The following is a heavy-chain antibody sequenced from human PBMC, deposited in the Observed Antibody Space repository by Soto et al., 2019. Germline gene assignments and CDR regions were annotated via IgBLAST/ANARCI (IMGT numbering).Heavy chain of an antibody. V-gene: IGHV1-3*01. D-gene: IGHD2-8*01. J-gene: IGHJ4*02. CDR1: GYTFTTYA. CDR2: INPGNGDT. Sequence: QVQLVQSGAEVKKPGASVKISCKASGYTFTTYAMHWVRQAPGQSLEWMGWINPGNGDTKYSQKFQDRVTITRDTSGSTAYMEMSSLRSEDTAVYYCARDEWGTGYCTSGVRYFSNYWGQVTLVTVSS. CDR3: ARDEWGTGYCTSGVRYFSNY.